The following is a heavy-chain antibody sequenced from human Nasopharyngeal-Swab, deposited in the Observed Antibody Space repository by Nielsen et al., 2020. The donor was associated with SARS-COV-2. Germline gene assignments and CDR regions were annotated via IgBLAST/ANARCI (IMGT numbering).Heavy chain of an antibody. D-gene: IGHD3-3*01. Sequence: GESLKISCAASGFTFRFYTMHWVRQAPGEGLEWVSSVGTGGDYIHYADLVQGRFAISRDNAKDSLYLQMNSLRAEDTAIYYCARDRSGFGFDFWGQGALVTVSP. CDR3: ARDRSGFGFDF. CDR1: GFTFRFYT. V-gene: IGHV3-21*01. CDR2: VGTGGDYI. J-gene: IGHJ4*02.